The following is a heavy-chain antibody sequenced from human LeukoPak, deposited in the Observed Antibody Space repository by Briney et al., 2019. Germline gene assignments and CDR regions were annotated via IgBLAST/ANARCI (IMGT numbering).Heavy chain of an antibody. J-gene: IGHJ6*02. Sequence: PSETLSLTCTVSGGSISSSSYYWGWIRQPPGKGLEWIGSIYYSGSTYYNPSLKSRVTISVDTSKNQFSLKLSSVTAADTAVYYCARGRDITYDSSGYYGMDVWGQGTTVTVSS. D-gene: IGHD3-22*01. V-gene: IGHV4-39*01. CDR1: GGSISSSSYY. CDR2: IYYSGST. CDR3: ARGRDITYDSSGYYGMDV.